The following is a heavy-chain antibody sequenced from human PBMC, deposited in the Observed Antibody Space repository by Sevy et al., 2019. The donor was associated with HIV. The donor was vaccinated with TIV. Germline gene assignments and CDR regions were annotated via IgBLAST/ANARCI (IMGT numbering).Heavy chain of an antibody. CDR2: ISGSGGST. Sequence: GGSLRLSCAASGFTFSSYAMSWVRQAPGKGLEWVSAISGSGGSTYYADSVKGRFTISRDNSKNTLYLQMNSLRAEDTAVYYWANAHYGDYMFWYFDLWGRGTLVTVSS. J-gene: IGHJ2*01. V-gene: IGHV3-23*01. CDR1: GFTFSSYA. CDR3: ANAHYGDYMFWYFDL. D-gene: IGHD4-17*01.